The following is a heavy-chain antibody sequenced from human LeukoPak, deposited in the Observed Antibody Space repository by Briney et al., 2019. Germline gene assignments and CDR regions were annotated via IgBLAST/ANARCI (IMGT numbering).Heavy chain of an antibody. D-gene: IGHD3-10*01. V-gene: IGHV3-23*01. CDR2: ISGSGGST. Sequence: GGSLRLSCAASGFTFSSYAMSWVRQAPGKGLEWVSAISGSGGSTYYADSVKGGFTISRDNSKNTLYLQMNSLRAEDTAVYYCAKDRYGSGSGLDYWGQGTLVTVSS. CDR3: AKDRYGSGSGLDY. CDR1: GFTFSSYA. J-gene: IGHJ4*02.